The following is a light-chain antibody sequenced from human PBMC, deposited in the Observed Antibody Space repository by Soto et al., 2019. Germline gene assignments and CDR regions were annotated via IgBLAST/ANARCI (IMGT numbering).Light chain of an antibody. CDR3: SSYTSTSTLYV. CDR2: EVS. V-gene: IGLV2-14*01. CDR1: SSDVGGYNY. Sequence: ALTQPASVSWSPGQAITISCTGTSSDVGGYNYVSWYQQHPGKAPKLMIFEVSDRPSGVSNRFSGSKSGNTASLTISGLQAADEADYYCSSYTSTSTLYVFGTGTKVTVL. J-gene: IGLJ1*01.